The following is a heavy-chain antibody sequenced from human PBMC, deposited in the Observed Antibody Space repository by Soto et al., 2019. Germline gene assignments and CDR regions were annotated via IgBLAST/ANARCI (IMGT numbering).Heavy chain of an antibody. D-gene: IGHD6-19*01. CDR3: ARDSLRVGWFSYYFDY. Sequence: PGGSLRLSCAASGCTFSSYWMSWVRQAPGKGLEWVANIKQDGSEEYYVDSVKGRFTISRDNAKNSLYLQMNSLRAEDTAVYYCARDSLRVGWFSYYFDYWGQGTLVTVSS. CDR2: IKQDGSEE. CDR1: GCTFSSYW. J-gene: IGHJ4*02. V-gene: IGHV3-7*05.